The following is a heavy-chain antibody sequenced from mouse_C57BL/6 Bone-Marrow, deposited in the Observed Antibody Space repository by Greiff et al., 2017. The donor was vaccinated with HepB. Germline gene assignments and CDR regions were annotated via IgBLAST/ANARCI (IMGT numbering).Heavy chain of an antibody. CDR3: ARSYGSSYGWYLDV. CDR1: GYTFTSYW. Sequence: QVQLQQPGAELVKPGASVKLSCKASGYTFTSYWMHWVKQRPGQGLEWIGMIHPNSGSTNYNEKFKSKATLTVDKSSSTAYMQLSSLTSEDSAVYYCARSYGSSYGWYLDVWGTGTTVTVSS. J-gene: IGHJ1*03. V-gene: IGHV1-64*01. CDR2: IHPNSGST. D-gene: IGHD1-1*01.